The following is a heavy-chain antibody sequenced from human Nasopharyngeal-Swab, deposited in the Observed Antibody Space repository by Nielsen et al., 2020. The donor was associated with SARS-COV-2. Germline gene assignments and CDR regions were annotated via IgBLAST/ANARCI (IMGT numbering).Heavy chain of an antibody. Sequence: GGSLRLSCAASGFRFSEYYMSWIRQPPGKGLEWISDISSSGSITHYADSMKGRFTISRDNAKKSLYLQMNRLRAEDTAVYYCARGVETIHHWGQGSLVTVSS. V-gene: IGHV3-11*04. CDR1: GFRFSEYY. J-gene: IGHJ1*01. D-gene: IGHD5-24*01. CDR3: ARGVETIHH. CDR2: ISSSGSIT.